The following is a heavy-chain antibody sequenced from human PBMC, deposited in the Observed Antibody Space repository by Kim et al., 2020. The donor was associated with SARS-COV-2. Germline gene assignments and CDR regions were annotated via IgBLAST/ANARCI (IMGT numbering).Heavy chain of an antibody. CDR1: GGTFSSYA. CDR2: IIPIFGTA. CDR3: ASTPSSYYYDSSGYGDY. J-gene: IGHJ4*02. Sequence: SVKVSCKASGGTFSSYAISWVRQAPGQGLEWMGGIIPIFGTANYAQKFQGRVTITADESTSTAYMELSSLRSEDTAVYYCASTPSSYYYDSSGYGDYWGQGTLVTVSS. V-gene: IGHV1-69*13. D-gene: IGHD3-22*01.